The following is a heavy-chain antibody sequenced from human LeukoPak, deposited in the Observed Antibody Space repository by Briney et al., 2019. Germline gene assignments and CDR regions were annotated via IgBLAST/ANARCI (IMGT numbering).Heavy chain of an antibody. CDR3: ARDWYCTSTGCHDTFDI. Sequence: ASVKVSCKASGYTFISYGISWVRQAPGQGLEWMGWISTNTGDTSYSQNFQGRVTLTTDTSTTTVNMELRSLRSDYTAVYYCARDWYCTSTGCHDTFDIWGQGTMVTVSS. CDR2: ISTNTGDT. CDR1: GYTFISYG. D-gene: IGHD2-2*01. V-gene: IGHV1-18*01. J-gene: IGHJ3*02.